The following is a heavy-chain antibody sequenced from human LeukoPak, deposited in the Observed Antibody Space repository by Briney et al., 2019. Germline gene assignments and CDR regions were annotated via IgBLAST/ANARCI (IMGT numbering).Heavy chain of an antibody. CDR3: ARPRGGGDPNDAFDI. CDR2: ISAYNGNT. D-gene: IGHD2-21*02. J-gene: IGHJ3*02. V-gene: IGHV1-18*01. CDR1: GGTFTSYG. Sequence: ASVEVSCKASGGTFTSYGISWVRQAPGQGLEWMGWISAYNGNTNYAQKLQGRVTMTTDTSTSTAYMELRSLRSDDTAVYYCARPRGGGDPNDAFDIWGQGTMVTVSS.